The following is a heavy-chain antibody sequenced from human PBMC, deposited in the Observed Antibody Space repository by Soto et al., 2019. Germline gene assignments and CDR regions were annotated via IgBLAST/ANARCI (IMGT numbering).Heavy chain of an antibody. CDR2: ISSNGGST. J-gene: IGHJ6*03. V-gene: IGHV3-64*01. CDR3: ARAKREIAARPGYSMDV. D-gene: IGHD6-6*01. Sequence: EVQLVESGGGLVQPGGSLRLSCAASGFTFSSYAMHWVRQAPGKGLEYVSAISSNGGSTYYANSVKGRFTISRDNSKNTLYLQMGSLRAEDMAVYYCARAKREIAARPGYSMDVWGKGTTVTVSS. CDR1: GFTFSSYA.